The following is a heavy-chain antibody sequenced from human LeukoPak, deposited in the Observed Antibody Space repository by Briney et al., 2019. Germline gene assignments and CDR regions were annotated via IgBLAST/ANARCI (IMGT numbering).Heavy chain of an antibody. D-gene: IGHD1-14*01. V-gene: IGHV3-11*01. CDR1: GFTFSDYY. J-gene: IGHJ3*02. Sequence: GSLRLSCAASGFTFSDYYMSWIRQAPGKGLEWVSYISSSGSTIYYADSVKGRFTISRDNAKNSLYLQMNSLRAEDTALYYCAKAISGLADAFDIWGQGTMVTVSS. CDR2: ISSSGSTI. CDR3: AKAISGLADAFDI.